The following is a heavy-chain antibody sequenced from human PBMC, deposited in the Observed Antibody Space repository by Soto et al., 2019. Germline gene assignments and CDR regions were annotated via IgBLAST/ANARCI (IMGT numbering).Heavy chain of an antibody. V-gene: IGHV4-59*01. CDR1: GGSISSYY. J-gene: IGHJ4*02. CDR2: IYYSGST. Sequence: LSLTCTVSGGSISSYYWSWIRQPPGKGLEWIGYIYYSGSTNYNPSLKSRVTISVNTPKNQFSLKLTSVTAADTAVYYCARVSSGWWYFEDWGQGTLVTVSS. CDR3: ARVSSGWWYFED. D-gene: IGHD6-19*01.